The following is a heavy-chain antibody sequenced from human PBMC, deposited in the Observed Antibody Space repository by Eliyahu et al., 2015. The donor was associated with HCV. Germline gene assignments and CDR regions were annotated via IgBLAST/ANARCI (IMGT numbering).Heavy chain of an antibody. CDR1: GLTIDXSG. CDR3: VKSAYCSGASCYLDY. Sequence: EVQLVESGGHLVQPGMSLRLACTVSGLTIDXSGLHWVRQAAGKGLEWVSSISWNXGSRGYADSXKGRFTISRDNAKKSLFLQMDSLRPDDTALYYCVKSAYCSGASCYLDYWGQGNPGHRLL. D-gene: IGHD2-15*01. CDR2: ISWNXGSR. V-gene: IGHV3-9*01. J-gene: IGHJ4*02.